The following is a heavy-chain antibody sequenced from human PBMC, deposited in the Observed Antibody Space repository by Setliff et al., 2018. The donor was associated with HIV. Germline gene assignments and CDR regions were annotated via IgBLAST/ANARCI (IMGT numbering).Heavy chain of an antibody. D-gene: IGHD3-22*01. V-gene: IGHV3-48*03. CDR3: AREGSSGYTGWFDS. Sequence: GESLKISCAASGFTFSRFDMNWVSQVPGKGLEWVAYIDSSSVTKYYADSVKGRFSISRDNARNSLFLQMNNLRVEDTAVYYCAREGSSGYTGWFDSWGQGTLVTVSS. J-gene: IGHJ5*01. CDR1: GFTFSRFD. CDR2: IDSSSVTK.